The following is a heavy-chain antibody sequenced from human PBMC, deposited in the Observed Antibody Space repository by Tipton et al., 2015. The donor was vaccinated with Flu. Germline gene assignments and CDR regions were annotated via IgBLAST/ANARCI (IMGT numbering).Heavy chain of an antibody. Sequence: SLRLSCAASGFDVSTNYMSWVRQAPGKGLEWVSVIYRGDRTYYADAVKGRFTTSRDNSKNTLYVQMNSLRVEDTAVYYCARVREADYAYGMDVWGQGTTVTVSS. CDR3: ARVREADYAYGMDV. J-gene: IGHJ6*02. D-gene: IGHD3-16*01. CDR1: GFDVSTNY. V-gene: IGHV3-53*01. CDR2: IYRGDRT.